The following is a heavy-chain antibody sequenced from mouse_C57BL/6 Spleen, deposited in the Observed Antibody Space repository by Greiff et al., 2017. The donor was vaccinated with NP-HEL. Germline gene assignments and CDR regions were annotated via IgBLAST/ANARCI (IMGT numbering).Heavy chain of an antibody. CDR1: GYTFTSYW. Sequence: QVQLQQSGAELVKPGASVKLSCKASGYTFTSYWMHWVKQRPGQGLEWIGYINPSSGYTKYNQKFKDKATLTADKSSSTAYMQLSSLTYEDAAVYYCARSESHYYAMDYWGQGTSVTVSS. J-gene: IGHJ4*01. V-gene: IGHV1-7*01. CDR2: INPSSGYT. CDR3: ARSESHYYAMDY. D-gene: IGHD6-2*01.